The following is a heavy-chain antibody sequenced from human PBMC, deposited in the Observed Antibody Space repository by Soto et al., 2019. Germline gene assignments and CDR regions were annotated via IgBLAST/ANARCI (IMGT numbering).Heavy chain of an antibody. Sequence: QVQLQQWGAGLLKPSETLSLTCAVYGGSLSAYYWSWIRQSPGKGLEWIGEINHRGSTKYNPSLLSRGTLSVDKSKNQFSLRLSSVTAADTAVYYCARVSGPTNVIVVAPHYFDVWGQGTLVTVSS. D-gene: IGHD3-22*01. V-gene: IGHV4-34*02. CDR1: GGSLSAYY. CDR3: ARVSGPTNVIVVAPHYFDV. CDR2: INHRGST. J-gene: IGHJ4*02.